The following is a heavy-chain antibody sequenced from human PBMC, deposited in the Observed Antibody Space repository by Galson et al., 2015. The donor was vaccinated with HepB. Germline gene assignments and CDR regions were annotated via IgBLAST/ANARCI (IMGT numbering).Heavy chain of an antibody. CDR3: AKGAGPSTSYFDL. V-gene: IGHV3-30*18. CDR1: GFTFSSYG. CDR2: ISYDGSNK. Sequence: SLRLSCAXSGFTFSSYGMHWVRQAPGKGLEWVAVISYDGSNKYYADSVKGRFTISRDNSKNTLYLQMNSLRAEDTAVYYCAKGAGPSTSYFDLWGRGTLVTVSS. J-gene: IGHJ2*01.